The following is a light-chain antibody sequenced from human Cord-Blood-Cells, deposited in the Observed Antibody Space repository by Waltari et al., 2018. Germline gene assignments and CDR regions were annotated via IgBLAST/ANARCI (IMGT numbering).Light chain of an antibody. Sequence: DIQMTQSPSSVSASLGDRVPLTCRASQGISSWLAWYQQKPGTAPKILIYASSSVQSGVPSRFSGSGSVTDFTRTISSLQPEDLATYYCQQANSFPLTFGGGTKVEIK. V-gene: IGKV1-12*01. CDR2: ASS. CDR3: QQANSFPLT. CDR1: QGISSW. J-gene: IGKJ4*01.